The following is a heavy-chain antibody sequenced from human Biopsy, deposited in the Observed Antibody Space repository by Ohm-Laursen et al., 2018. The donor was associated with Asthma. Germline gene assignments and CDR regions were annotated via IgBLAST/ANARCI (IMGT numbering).Heavy chain of an antibody. D-gene: IGHD1-26*01. V-gene: IGHV3-23*01. CDR1: GFSFSSYA. CDR3: VKDKVGAANSYQYGMDV. J-gene: IGHJ6*02. CDR2: VSTNGENT. Sequence: SLRLSCAATGFSFSSYAMSWVRQAPGQGLEWVSSVSTNGENTYYTDSVKGRFTISRDNPENTLYLQMSSLGAEDTAIYYCVKDKVGAANSYQYGMDVWGQGTTVTVSS.